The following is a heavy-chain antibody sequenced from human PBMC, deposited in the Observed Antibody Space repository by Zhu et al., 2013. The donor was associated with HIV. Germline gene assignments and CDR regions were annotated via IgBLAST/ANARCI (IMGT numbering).Heavy chain of an antibody. V-gene: IGHV1-69*02. D-gene: IGHD6-13*01. CDR1: GGTFSSYT. J-gene: IGHJ6*02. Sequence: QVQLVQSGAEVKKPGSSVKVSCKASGGTFSSYTISWVRQAPGQGLEWMGRIIPILGIANYAQKFQGRVTITADKSTSTAYMELSSLRSEDTAVYYCARNSQQQLVYYYYGMDVWGQGTTVTVSS. CDR2: IIPILGIA. CDR3: ARNSQQQLVYYYYGMDV.